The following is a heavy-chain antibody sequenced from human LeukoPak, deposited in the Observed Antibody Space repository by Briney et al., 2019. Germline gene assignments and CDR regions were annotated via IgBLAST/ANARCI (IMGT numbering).Heavy chain of an antibody. J-gene: IGHJ4*02. CDR1: GGSISSSSYY. CDR2: IYYSGST. D-gene: IGHD3-22*01. V-gene: IGHV4-39*07. Sequence: SETLSLTCTVSGGSISSSSYYWGWIRQPPGKGLEWIGSIYYSGSTYYNPSLKSRVTISVDTSKNQFSLKLSSVTAADTAVYYCARDRYYYDSSEIYYFDYWGQGTLVTVSS. CDR3: ARDRYYYDSSEIYYFDY.